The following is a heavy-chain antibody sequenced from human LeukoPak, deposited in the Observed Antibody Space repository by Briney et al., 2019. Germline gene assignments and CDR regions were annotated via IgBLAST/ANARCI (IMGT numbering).Heavy chain of an antibody. Sequence: SETLSLTCTVSGGSIGSYYWSWIRQPPGKGLEWIGYIYYSGSTNYNPSLKSRVTISVDTSKNQFSLKLSSVTAADTAVYYCARDSLFSGFDYWGQGTLVTVSS. J-gene: IGHJ4*02. V-gene: IGHV4-59*01. D-gene: IGHD3-16*01. CDR3: ARDSLFSGFDY. CDR2: IYYSGST. CDR1: GGSIGSYY.